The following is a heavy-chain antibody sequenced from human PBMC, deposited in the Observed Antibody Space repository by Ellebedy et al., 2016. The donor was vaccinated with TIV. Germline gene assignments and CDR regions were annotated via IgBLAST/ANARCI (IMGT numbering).Heavy chain of an antibody. CDR2: IYYSGST. Sequence: SETLSLTCTVSGGSISSGGYYRSWIRQHPGKGLEWIGYIYYSGSTYYNPSLKSRVTISVDTSKNQFSLKLSSVTAADTAVYYCARLRTDYYDSSGYYLFDYWGQGTLVTVSS. CDR1: GGSISSGGYY. V-gene: IGHV4-31*03. D-gene: IGHD3-22*01. CDR3: ARLRTDYYDSSGYYLFDY. J-gene: IGHJ4*02.